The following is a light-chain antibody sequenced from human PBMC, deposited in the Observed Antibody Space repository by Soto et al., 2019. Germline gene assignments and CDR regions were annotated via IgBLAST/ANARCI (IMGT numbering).Light chain of an antibody. CDR2: EVT. V-gene: IGLV2-23*02. J-gene: IGLJ2*01. CDR1: SSDIGSYDL. CDR3: CSYGSRGTI. Sequence: QSVLTQPASVSGSPGQSITISCNGTSSDIGSYDLLSWYQQHPGKAPKLMIYEVTNRPAGVSDRFYGSKSANTASLTISGLKAEDEADYYFCSYGSRGTIFGGGTKLTVL.